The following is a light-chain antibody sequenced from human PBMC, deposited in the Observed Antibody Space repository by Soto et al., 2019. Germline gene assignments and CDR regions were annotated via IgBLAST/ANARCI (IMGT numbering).Light chain of an antibody. CDR3: HQSYNTPRT. CDR2: WAS. J-gene: IGKJ1*01. V-gene: IGKV4-1*01. CDR1: QSVLFSGNNNNY. Sequence: DIVMTQSPDSLAVSLGERATINCKSSQSVLFSGNNNNYLAWYQQKPGQPPKLLIYWASTRESGVPDRFSGSGSGTDFTLTISSLQAEDVATYYCHQSYNTPRTFGQGTKVEIK.